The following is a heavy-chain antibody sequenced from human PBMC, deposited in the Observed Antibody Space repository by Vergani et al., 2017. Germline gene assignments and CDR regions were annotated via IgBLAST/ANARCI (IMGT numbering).Heavy chain of an antibody. CDR1: GGSINSHNYY. Sequence: QVQLQESGPGLVKPSQTLSLTCTVSGGSINSHNYYWSWIRQPAGKGLEWIGRIHTSGSTNYNPFLKSRVTMSEDTSKNQFSLNLTSVTAADTAVYFCASKRGACRAAYCHSYDFWGPGTLVGVSS. CDR3: ASKRGACRAAYCHSYDF. D-gene: IGHD2-15*01. CDR2: IHTSGST. J-gene: IGHJ4*02. V-gene: IGHV4-61*02.